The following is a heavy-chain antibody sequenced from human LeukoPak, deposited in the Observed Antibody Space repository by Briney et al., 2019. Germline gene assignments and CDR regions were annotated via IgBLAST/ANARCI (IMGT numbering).Heavy chain of an antibody. J-gene: IGHJ3*02. CDR3: ARDTALWTFDI. CDR1: GGSFSGYY. D-gene: IGHD2-21*02. CDR2: IYTSGSTINNPSLKNT. V-gene: IGHV4-4*07. Sequence: SETLSLTCAVYGGSFSGYYWTWIRQPAGKGLEWIGRIYTSGSTINNPSLKNTNYNPSLKGRLTMSVDRSKNQFSLKMTSVTAADTAMYYCARDTALWTFDIWGQGTMVTVSS.